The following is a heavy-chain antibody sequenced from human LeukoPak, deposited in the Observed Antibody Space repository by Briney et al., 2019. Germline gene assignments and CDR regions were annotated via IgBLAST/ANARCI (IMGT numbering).Heavy chain of an antibody. CDR1: GFTLSTNA. D-gene: IGHD1-26*01. CDR3: AKWAGRELYFDY. J-gene: IGHJ4*02. V-gene: IGHV3-23*01. CDR2: ISGSGAST. Sequence: PGGSLRLSCLTSGFTLSTNAMSWVRQAPGKGLEWISGISGSGASTYYADSVKGRFTISRDNSKNTLYLQMNSLRAEDTAVYYCAKWAGRELYFDYWGQGTLVTVSS.